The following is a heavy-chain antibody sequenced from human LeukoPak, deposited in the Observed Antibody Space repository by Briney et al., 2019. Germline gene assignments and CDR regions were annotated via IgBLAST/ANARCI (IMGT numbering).Heavy chain of an antibody. D-gene: IGHD1-7*01. V-gene: IGHV4-59*01. CDR1: GGSISSYY. CDR2: IYNSEST. Sequence: SETLSLTCTVSGGSISSYYWSWIRQPPGKGLEWIGYIYNSESTNYNPSLKSRVTISVDTSKNQFSLRLSSVTAAATAMYYCARAGELTEFDYWGQGTLVTVSS. J-gene: IGHJ4*02. CDR3: ARAGELTEFDY.